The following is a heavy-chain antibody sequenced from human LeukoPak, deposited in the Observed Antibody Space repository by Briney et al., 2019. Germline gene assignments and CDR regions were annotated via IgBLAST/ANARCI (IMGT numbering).Heavy chain of an antibody. J-gene: IGHJ4*02. CDR3: ATLAVAGSGYYFDY. CDR2: ISSSTTYI. D-gene: IGHD6-19*01. Sequence: GGSLRLSCAASGITFRSYTMNWVRQAPGKGLEWVSSISSSTTYIYYADSVKGRSTISRDNAKNSLYLQMNSLRAEDTAVYYCATLAVAGSGYYFDYWGQGTLVTVSS. V-gene: IGHV3-21*01. CDR1: GITFRSYT.